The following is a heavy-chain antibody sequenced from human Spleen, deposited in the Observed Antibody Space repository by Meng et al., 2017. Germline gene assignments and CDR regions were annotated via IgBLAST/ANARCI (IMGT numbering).Heavy chain of an antibody. V-gene: IGHV3-7*01. CDR3: ARVWGSYRREFFDY. Sequence: GESLKISCAASGFTFSSYWMSWVRQAPGKGLEWVANIKQGGSEKYYVDSVKGRFTISRDNAKNSLYLQMNSLRAEDTAVYYCARVWGSYRREFFDYWGQGTLVTVSS. D-gene: IGHD1-26*01. CDR1: GFTFSSYW. J-gene: IGHJ4*02. CDR2: IKQGGSEK.